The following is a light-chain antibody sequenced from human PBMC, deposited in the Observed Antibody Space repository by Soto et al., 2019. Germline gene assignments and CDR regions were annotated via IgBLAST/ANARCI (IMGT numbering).Light chain of an antibody. CDR3: QQYINWPLT. J-gene: IGKJ4*01. Sequence: DIQMTQSPSTLSASVGDRVTITCRASERISRWLAWDQHKPGKAPKLLIYNAFTSESGVPSRFSGSGSGTEFTLTISSLQPDDFATYYCQQYINWPLTVGGGTNVEI. CDR1: ERISRW. CDR2: NAF. V-gene: IGKV1-5*01.